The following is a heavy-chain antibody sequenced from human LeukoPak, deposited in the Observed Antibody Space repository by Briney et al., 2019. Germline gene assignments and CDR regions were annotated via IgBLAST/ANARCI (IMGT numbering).Heavy chain of an antibody. D-gene: IGHD6-13*01. CDR1: GFTFSSYW. V-gene: IGHV3-7*01. J-gene: IGHJ1*01. Sequence: GGSLRLSCAASGFTFSSYWMSWVRQAPGKGLEWVANIKQDGSEKYYVDSVKGRFTISRDNAKNSLYLQMNSLRAEDTAVYYCTRESNSYYSSSWEGYQHWGQGTLVTVSS. CDR2: IKQDGSEK. CDR3: TRESNSYYSSSWEGYQH.